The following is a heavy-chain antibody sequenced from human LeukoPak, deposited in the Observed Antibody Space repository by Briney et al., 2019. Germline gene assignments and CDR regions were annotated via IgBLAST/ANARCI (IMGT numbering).Heavy chain of an antibody. CDR3: ARFRHGSGSYYLYYYYYGMDV. CDR1: GFSFSNYA. Sequence: GRSLRLSCEASGFSFSNYAIHWVRQAPGKGLEWVAVISFDGNKKYYADSVKGRFTISRDNAKNSLYLQMNSLRDEDTAVYYCARFRHGSGSYYLYYYYYGMDVWGQGTTVTVSS. J-gene: IGHJ6*02. CDR2: ISFDGNKK. D-gene: IGHD3-10*01. V-gene: IGHV3-30*04.